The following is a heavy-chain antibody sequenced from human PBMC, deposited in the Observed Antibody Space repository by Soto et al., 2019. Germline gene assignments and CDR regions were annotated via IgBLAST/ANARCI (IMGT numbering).Heavy chain of an antibody. V-gene: IGHV3-48*03. J-gene: IGHJ6*02. D-gene: IGHD6-13*01. CDR3: ARDQEAGSFFPYYYGMDV. Sequence: RGSLRLSCATSGFTFSSYEMNWVRQAPGKGLEWVSYISSSGSTIYYADSVKGRFTISRDNAKNSLYLQMDSLRAEDTAVYYCARDQEAGSFFPYYYGMDVWGQGTTVTVSS. CDR1: GFTFSSYE. CDR2: ISSSGSTI.